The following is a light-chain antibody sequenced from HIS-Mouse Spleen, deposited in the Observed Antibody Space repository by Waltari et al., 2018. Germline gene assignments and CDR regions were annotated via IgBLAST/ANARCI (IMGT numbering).Light chain of an antibody. CDR1: SSDVGRYNL. CDR3: CSYAVSSTWV. J-gene: IGLJ3*02. Sequence: QSALTQPASVSGSPGQSITISCTGTSSDVGRYNLVSWYQQPPGKAPKLMIYEGSKRPSGVSNRFSGSKSGNTASLTISGLQAEDEADYYCCSYAVSSTWVFGGGTKLTVL. V-gene: IGLV2-23*01. CDR2: EGS.